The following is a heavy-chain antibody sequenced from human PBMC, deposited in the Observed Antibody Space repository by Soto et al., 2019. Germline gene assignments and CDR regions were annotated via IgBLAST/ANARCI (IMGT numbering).Heavy chain of an antibody. V-gene: IGHV4-31*03. D-gene: IGHD1-1*01. Sequence: SETLSLTCTVSGGSISSGDYYWSWIRQHPGKDLEWIGYIYYSGSTYYNPSLKSRVIISVDTSKNQFSLKLSSVTAADTAAYYCASYKTGDAFDIWGQGTMVTVSS. CDR3: ASYKTGDAFDI. J-gene: IGHJ3*02. CDR2: IYYSGST. CDR1: GGSISSGDYY.